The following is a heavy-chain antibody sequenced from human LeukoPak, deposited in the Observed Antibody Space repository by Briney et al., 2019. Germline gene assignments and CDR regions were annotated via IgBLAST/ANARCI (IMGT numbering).Heavy chain of an antibody. CDR2: IIPIFGTA. CDR3: ASLMVRGVHYDY. D-gene: IGHD3-10*01. V-gene: IGHV1-69*05. Sequence: SVKVSCKASGGTFSRYAISWVRQAPGQGLEWMGGIIPIFGTANYAQKFQGRVTITTDESTSTAYMELSSLRSEGTAVYYCASLMVRGVHYDYWGQGTLVTVSS. CDR1: GGTFSRYA. J-gene: IGHJ4*02.